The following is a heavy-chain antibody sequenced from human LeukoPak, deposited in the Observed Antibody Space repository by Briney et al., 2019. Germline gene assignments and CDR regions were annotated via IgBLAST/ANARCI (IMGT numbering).Heavy chain of an antibody. D-gene: IGHD6-6*01. CDR1: GYTFSGYS. J-gene: IGHJ6*02. V-gene: IGHV1-2*02. CDR3: ARVLREYTSTPYGMAV. CDR2: INPNSGAT. Sequence: ASVKVSCKASGYTFSGYSMHWVRHAPGQGLVWMGWINPNSGATNYAQKFQGRVSMTRDTTISTAYMELTRLRSDDTAVYYCARVLREYTSTPYGMAVWGQGTTATVSS.